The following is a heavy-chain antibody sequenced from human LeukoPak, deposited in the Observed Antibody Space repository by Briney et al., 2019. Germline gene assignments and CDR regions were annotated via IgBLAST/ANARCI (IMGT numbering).Heavy chain of an antibody. V-gene: IGHV3-21*01. Sequence: PGGSLRLSCAASGFTFSSYSMNWVRQAPGEGLEWVSSISSSSSYIYYADSVKGRFTISRDNAKDSLYLQMNSLRAEDTAVYYCAREGIVVVPAAGNYFDYWGQGTLVTVSS. J-gene: IGHJ4*02. CDR3: AREGIVVVPAAGNYFDY. CDR2: ISSSSSYI. CDR1: GFTFSSYS. D-gene: IGHD2-2*01.